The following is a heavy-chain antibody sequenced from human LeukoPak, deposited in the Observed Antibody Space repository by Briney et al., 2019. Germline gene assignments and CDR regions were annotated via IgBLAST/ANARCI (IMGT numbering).Heavy chain of an antibody. J-gene: IGHJ5*02. CDR1: RYTLTELS. Sequence: ASVKVSCKVSRYTLTELSMHWVRQAPGKGLEWMGGFDPEDGETIYAQKFQGRVTMTEDTSTDTAYVELSSLRSEDTAVYYCATELDHEDWSDPWGQGTLVTVSS. CDR3: ATELDHEDWSDP. CDR2: FDPEDGET. V-gene: IGHV1-24*01.